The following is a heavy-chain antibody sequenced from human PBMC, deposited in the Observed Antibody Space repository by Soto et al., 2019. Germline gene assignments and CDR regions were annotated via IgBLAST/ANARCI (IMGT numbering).Heavy chain of an antibody. CDR2: ISSSSSYT. J-gene: IGHJ4*02. Sequence: PGGSLRLSCAASGFTFSDYYMSWIRQAPGKGLEWVSYISSSSSYTNYADSVKGRFTISRDNAKNSLYLQMNSLRAEDTAVYYCARVGRGWQGLFDYWGQGTLVTVSS. D-gene: IGHD6-19*01. CDR1: GFTFSDYY. V-gene: IGHV3-11*06. CDR3: ARVGRGWQGLFDY.